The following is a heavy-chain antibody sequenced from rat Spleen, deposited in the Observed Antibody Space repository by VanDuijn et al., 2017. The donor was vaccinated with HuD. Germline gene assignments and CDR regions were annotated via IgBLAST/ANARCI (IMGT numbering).Heavy chain of an antibody. V-gene: IGHV3-3*01. CDR2: LNSAGRT. J-gene: IGHJ3*01. Sequence: EVQLQESGPGLVKPSQSLSLTCSVTDYYITSSYRWSWIRKFPGNKLEWMGYLNSAGRTNDNPSLKIRISITRDTSKNQFFLQVNSVTTEDTATYYCTRHGGLRNWFAYWGQGTLVTVSP. D-gene: IGHD1-11*01. CDR1: DYYITSSYR. CDR3: TRHGGLRNWFAY.